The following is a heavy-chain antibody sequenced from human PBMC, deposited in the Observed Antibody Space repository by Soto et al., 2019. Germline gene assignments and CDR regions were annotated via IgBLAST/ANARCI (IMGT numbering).Heavy chain of an antibody. Sequence: GGSLRLSCAASGFTFSTYGMHWVRQAPGKGLEWVALIWYDGSYKYFADSVKGRFTISRDNSKNTLYLQMNSLRAEDTAVYYCARDPPNPAGLPRNYFDYWGQGTLVTVSS. J-gene: IGHJ4*02. D-gene: IGHD3-16*01. CDR3: ARDPPNPAGLPRNYFDY. CDR1: GFTFSTYG. CDR2: IWYDGSYK. V-gene: IGHV3-33*01.